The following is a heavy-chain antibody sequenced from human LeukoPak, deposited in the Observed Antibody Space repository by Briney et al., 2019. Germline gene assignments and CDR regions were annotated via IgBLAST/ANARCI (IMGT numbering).Heavy chain of an antibody. CDR2: IYTSGST. CDR1: GGSISSGSYY. J-gene: IGHJ4*02. CDR3: ARLKYSSGWYEDY. V-gene: IGHV4-61*02. D-gene: IGHD6-19*01. Sequence: SETLSLTCTVSGGSISSGSYYWSWIRQPAGKGLEWIGRIYTSGSTNYNPSLKSRVTISVDTSKNQFSLKLSSVTAADTAVYYCARLKYSSGWYEDYWGQGTLVTVSS.